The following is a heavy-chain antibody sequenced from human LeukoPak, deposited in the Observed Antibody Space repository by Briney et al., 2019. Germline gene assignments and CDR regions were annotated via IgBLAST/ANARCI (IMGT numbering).Heavy chain of an antibody. J-gene: IGHJ5*02. CDR3: ARGQTTFGP. Sequence: GESLRLPCGVSGFAFSSYWMSWVRQAPGKGLEWVVNIKRDGSEIYYVDSVKGRFTISRDNAKNSLFLQMNTLRAEDTAVYYCARGQTTFGPWGQGTLVTVSS. CDR1: GFAFSSYW. D-gene: IGHD1-7*01. V-gene: IGHV3-7*01. CDR2: IKRDGSEI.